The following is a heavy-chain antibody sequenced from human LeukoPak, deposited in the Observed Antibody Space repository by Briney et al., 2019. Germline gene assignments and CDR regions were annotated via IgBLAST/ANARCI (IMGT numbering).Heavy chain of an antibody. D-gene: IGHD4-17*01. Sequence: PSETLSLTCTVSGGSISSYYWSWIRQPPGKGLEWIGYIYYRGSTNYNPSLKSRVTISVDTSKNQFSLKLSSVTAADTAVYYCARGDDYGPLPFDYWGQGTLVTVSS. V-gene: IGHV4-59*01. CDR3: ARGDDYGPLPFDY. CDR2: IYYRGST. J-gene: IGHJ4*02. CDR1: GGSISSYY.